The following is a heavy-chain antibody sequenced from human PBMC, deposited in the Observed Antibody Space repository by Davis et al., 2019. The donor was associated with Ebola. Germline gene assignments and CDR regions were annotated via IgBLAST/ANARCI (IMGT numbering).Heavy chain of an antibody. D-gene: IGHD2-2*01. CDR2: ISSSSSYI. J-gene: IGHJ4*02. CDR3: ARAPFVPAAEYYFDY. CDR1: AFSFSSYS. Sequence: GESLKISCAASAFSFSSYSMNWVRQAPGKGLEWVSSISSSSSYIYYADSVKGRFTISRDNAKNSLCLQMNSLRAEDTAVYYCARAPFVPAAEYYFDYWGQGTLVTVSS. V-gene: IGHV3-21*01.